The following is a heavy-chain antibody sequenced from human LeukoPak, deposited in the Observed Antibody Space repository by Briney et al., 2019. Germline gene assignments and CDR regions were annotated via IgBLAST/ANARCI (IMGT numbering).Heavy chain of an antibody. V-gene: IGHV3-7*01. CDR3: AGELVPRYWFFDL. J-gene: IGHJ2*01. Sequence: PGGFLRLSCAASGFTFSSHWMSWVRQAPGRGLEWVANIKEDGGEKYYVDSVEGRFTISKDNAKNSLYLQMNSLRAEDTAVYYCAGELVPRYWFFDLWGRGTLVTVSS. CDR2: IKEDGGEK. CDR1: GFTFSSHW.